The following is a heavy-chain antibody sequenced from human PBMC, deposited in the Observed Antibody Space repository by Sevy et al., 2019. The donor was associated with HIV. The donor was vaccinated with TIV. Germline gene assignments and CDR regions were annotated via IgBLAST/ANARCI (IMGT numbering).Heavy chain of an antibody. J-gene: IGHJ3*02. Sequence: GGSLRLSCAASGFTFNKYSMNWVRQAPGKGLEWVSSISSSSSSIYYADSVKGRFTISRDNAKNSLYLQMNSLRAEDTALYSCARDRLNIAAAGPRGAFDIWGQGTMVTVSS. D-gene: IGHD6-13*01. CDR3: ARDRLNIAAAGPRGAFDI. CDR2: ISSSSSSI. V-gene: IGHV3-21*01. CDR1: GFTFNKYS.